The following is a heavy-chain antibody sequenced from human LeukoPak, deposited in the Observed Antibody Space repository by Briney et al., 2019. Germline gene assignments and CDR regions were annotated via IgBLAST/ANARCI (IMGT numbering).Heavy chain of an antibody. Sequence: GASVKVSCKASGNTFPNHVITWVRQAPGQGLEWMGWISGYNGDTHYAQNLQGRVTMTTDTATSTAYMELRSLTSDDTAVYYCARDPTNTSGRYAHFDSWGQGTLVTVSS. D-gene: IGHD6-19*01. CDR3: ARDPTNTSGRYAHFDS. V-gene: IGHV1-18*01. CDR2: ISGYNGDT. J-gene: IGHJ4*02. CDR1: GNTFPNHV.